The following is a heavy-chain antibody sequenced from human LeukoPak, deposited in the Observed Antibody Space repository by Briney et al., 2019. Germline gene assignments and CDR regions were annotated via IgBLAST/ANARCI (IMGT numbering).Heavy chain of an antibody. CDR2: ISRSGSPI. CDR3: AELGITMIGGV. J-gene: IGHJ6*04. D-gene: IGHD3-10*02. V-gene: IGHV3-48*03. Sequence: GGGLRLSCAASGVTFKNYEMNWVRQAPGGGLEWGLYISRSGSPISYADSVKGRVTISRDNAQNSLYLQMNSVRAEDTAVCYSAELGITMIGGVWGKGTTVTISS. CDR1: GVTFKNYE.